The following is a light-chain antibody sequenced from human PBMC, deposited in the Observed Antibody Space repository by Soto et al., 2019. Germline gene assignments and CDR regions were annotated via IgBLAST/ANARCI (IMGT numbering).Light chain of an antibody. CDR3: MQALETPYT. V-gene: IGKV2-28*01. CDR2: LGS. CDR1: KSLLLSNGNNY. Sequence: DIVMTQSPLSLPVNTGEAASISCRSSKSLLLSNGNNYLDWYLQKPGQSPQVLIYLGSNRVPGVPDRFSGSGSGTDFTLKISRVEAEDVGVYYCMQALETPYTFGQGTKLEIK. J-gene: IGKJ2*01.